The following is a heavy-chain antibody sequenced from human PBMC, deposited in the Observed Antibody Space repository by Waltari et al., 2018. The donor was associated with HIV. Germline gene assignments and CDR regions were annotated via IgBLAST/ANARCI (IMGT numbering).Heavy chain of an antibody. D-gene: IGHD6-19*01. J-gene: IGHJ6*01. CDR2: VNHVGRT. V-gene: IGHV4-34*01. Sequence: QVHLEQWGTGLLRPSETLYLTCAVYGGSFSGYYSSWIRQSPGRGLEWIGEVNHVGRTNYSPSLKGRVTVSVDTSKNQFSLTMRSVTAADTAVYYCARDSAPGLAVDDDDGEFFYYGLDVWGQGTTVTVSS. CDR3: ARDSAPGLAVDDDDGEFFYYGLDV. CDR1: GGSFSGYY.